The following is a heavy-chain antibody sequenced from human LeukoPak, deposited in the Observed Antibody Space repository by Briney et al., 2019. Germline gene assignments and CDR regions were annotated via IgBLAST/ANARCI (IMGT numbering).Heavy chain of an antibody. Sequence: SQTLSLTCAISGDSVSSNTAAWNWIRQSPSRGLEWLGRTYYRSKWYNDYAVSVKSRIIINPDTSKNQFSLKLSSVTAADTAVYYCARYPGLPAYYDSSGYSDAFDIWGQGTMVTVSS. CDR2: TYYRSKWYN. V-gene: IGHV6-1*01. D-gene: IGHD3-22*01. J-gene: IGHJ3*02. CDR1: GDSVSSNTAA. CDR3: ARYPGLPAYYDSSGYSDAFDI.